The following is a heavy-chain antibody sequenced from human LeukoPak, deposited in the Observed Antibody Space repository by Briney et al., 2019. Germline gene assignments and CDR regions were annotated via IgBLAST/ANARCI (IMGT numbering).Heavy chain of an antibody. CDR2: IYPGDSDT. V-gene: IGHV5-51*01. Sequence: PGESLKISCRGSAYRFTNYWIGWVRQMPGKGLEWMGIIYPGDSDTRYSPSFQGQVTISADKSISTAYLQWSNLKASDTAMYYCARWAATGTGLDYWGQGTLVTVSS. D-gene: IGHD6-13*01. CDR3: ARWAATGTGLDY. J-gene: IGHJ4*02. CDR1: AYRFTNYW.